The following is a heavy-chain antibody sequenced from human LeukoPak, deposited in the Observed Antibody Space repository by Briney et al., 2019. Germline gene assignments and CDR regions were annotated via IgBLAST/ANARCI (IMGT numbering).Heavy chain of an antibody. Sequence: PGGSLRLSCAASGFTFSSYTMNWVRQAPGKGLERVSSISRSSSYIYYADSVKGRFTISRDNSKNTLFLQMNTLSAEDTAVYYCARLVGITYFDYWGQGTLVTVSS. D-gene: IGHD2-15*01. CDR3: ARLVGITYFDY. CDR1: GFTFSSYT. V-gene: IGHV3-21*04. J-gene: IGHJ4*02. CDR2: ISRSSSYI.